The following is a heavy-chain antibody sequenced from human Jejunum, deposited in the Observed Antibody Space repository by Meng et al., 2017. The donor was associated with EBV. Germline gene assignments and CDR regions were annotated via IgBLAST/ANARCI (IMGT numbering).Heavy chain of an antibody. V-gene: IGHV4-4*02. CDR3: ARASSERLLDY. J-gene: IGHJ4*02. D-gene: IGHD1-14*01. CDR1: TDFISSYEG. CDR2: INQVGST. Sequence: QVQLKESGPGLVTPSGTLSLTCAVFTDFISSYEGWSWGRQPPGKGLEWLGEINQVGSTYYNPSLKSRVTISIDTSKRQFSLRLNSMTAADTAVYYCARASSERLLDYWGQGTLVTVSS.